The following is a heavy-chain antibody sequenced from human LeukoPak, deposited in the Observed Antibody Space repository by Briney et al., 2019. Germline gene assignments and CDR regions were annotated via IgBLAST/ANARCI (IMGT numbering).Heavy chain of an antibody. J-gene: IGHJ4*02. Sequence: HPGGSLRLSCAASGFTFSIYSMNWVRQAPGKGLEWVSHISANSATIYYADSVRGRFTISRDNAEYSLSLQMNSLTDEDTAVYYCARANYGGDYWGQGTLVTVSS. CDR3: ARANYGGDY. D-gene: IGHD1-7*01. CDR2: ISANSATI. CDR1: GFTFSIYS. V-gene: IGHV3-48*02.